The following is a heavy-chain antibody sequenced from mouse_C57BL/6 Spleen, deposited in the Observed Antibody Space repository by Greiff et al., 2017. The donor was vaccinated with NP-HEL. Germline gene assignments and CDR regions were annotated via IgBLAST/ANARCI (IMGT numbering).Heavy chain of an antibody. J-gene: IGHJ1*03. CDR1: GFSLSTSGMG. D-gene: IGHD2-12*01. Sequence: QVTLKESGPGILQSSQTLSLTCSFSGFSLSTSGMGVSWIRQPSGKGLEWLAHIYWDDDKRYNPSLKSRLTISKDTSRDQVFLKITSVDAADTATYYCARDYRGYFDVWGTGTTVTVSS. V-gene: IGHV8-12*01. CDR3: ARDYRGYFDV. CDR2: IYWDDDK.